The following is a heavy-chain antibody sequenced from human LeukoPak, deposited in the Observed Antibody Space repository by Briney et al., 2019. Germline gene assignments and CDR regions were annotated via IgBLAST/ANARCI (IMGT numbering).Heavy chain of an antibody. CDR2: INWDGGST. CDR3: ARGHIVVVTAIPYDY. Sequence: GGSLRLSCAASGFTFDDYGMSWVRPAPGKGLGWVSGINWDGGSTGYAYSVKGRFTISRDNAKNSLYLQMNSLRAEDTALYYCARGHIVVVTAIPYDYWGQGTLVTVSS. D-gene: IGHD2-21*02. J-gene: IGHJ4*02. CDR1: GFTFDDYG. V-gene: IGHV3-20*04.